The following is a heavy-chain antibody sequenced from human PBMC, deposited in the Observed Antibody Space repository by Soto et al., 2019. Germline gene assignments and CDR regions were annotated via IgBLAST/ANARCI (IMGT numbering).Heavy chain of an antibody. J-gene: IGHJ3*01. V-gene: IGHV3-9*01. CDR3: TKDTHSPSGYFEAFDV. Sequence: DAQLVESGGGLVQPGTSLRISCVASGFTFDDHTMHWVRQAPGRGLEWVSCISWNSGIIGYADSVKGRFTISRDNAKNSLYLRMDSLPPEDTAVYYCTKDTHSPSGYFEAFDVWGQGTKVTVSS. CDR1: GFTFDDHT. CDR2: ISWNSGII. D-gene: IGHD3-22*01.